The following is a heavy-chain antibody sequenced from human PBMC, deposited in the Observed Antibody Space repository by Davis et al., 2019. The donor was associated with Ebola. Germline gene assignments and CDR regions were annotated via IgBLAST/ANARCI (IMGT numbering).Heavy chain of an antibody. D-gene: IGHD1/OR15-1a*01. V-gene: IGHV3-21*04. J-gene: IGHJ4*02. CDR3: ARDITGTLGY. CDR2: ISSSSSYI. CDR1: GFTFSSYS. Sequence: GESLKISCAASGFTFSSYSMNWVRQAPGKGLEWVSSISSSSSYIYYADSVKGRFTISRDNAKNSLYLQMNNLRAEDTAVYYCARDITGTLGYWGQGTLVTVSS.